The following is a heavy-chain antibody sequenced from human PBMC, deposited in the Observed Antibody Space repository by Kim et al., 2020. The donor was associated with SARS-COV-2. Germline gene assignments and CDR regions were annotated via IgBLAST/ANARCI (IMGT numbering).Heavy chain of an antibody. CDR1: GRSFSGYY. D-gene: IGHD6-19*01. CDR2: INHSGST. V-gene: IGHV4-34*01. J-gene: IGHJ4*02. Sequence: SETLSLTCAVYGRSFSGYYWSWIRQPPGKGLEWIGEINHSGSTNYNPSLKSRVTISVDTSKNQFSLKLSSVTAADTAVYYCASQGWLVPYYFDYWGQGTLVTVSS. CDR3: ASQGWLVPYYFDY.